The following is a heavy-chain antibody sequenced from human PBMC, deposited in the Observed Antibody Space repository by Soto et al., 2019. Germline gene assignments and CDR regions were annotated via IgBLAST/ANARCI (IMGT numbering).Heavy chain of an antibody. V-gene: IGHV1-69*05. CDR1: GGTFSSYA. J-gene: IGHJ4*02. Sequence: ASVKVSCKASGGTFSSYAISWVRQAPGQGLEWMGGIIPIFGTANYAQKFQGRVTITRDTSASTAYMELSSLRSEDTAVYYCARAPGSFGSRGDYWGQGTLVTVSS. D-gene: IGHD3-10*01. CDR3: ARAPGSFGSRGDY. CDR2: IIPIFGTA.